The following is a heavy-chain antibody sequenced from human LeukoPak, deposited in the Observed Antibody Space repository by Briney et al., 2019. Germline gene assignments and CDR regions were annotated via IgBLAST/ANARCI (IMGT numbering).Heavy chain of an antibody. D-gene: IGHD5-18*01. J-gene: IGHJ4*02. Sequence: PGGSLRLSCVASGFTFSSYALSWVRQAPGKGLDCVSVISGSDGYTYYADSVKGRFTISRDNSKNTLYLQMNSLRAEDTAIYYCAKQDTSMDYFDYWGQGTLVTVSS. CDR1: GFTFSSYA. CDR3: AKQDTSMDYFDY. V-gene: IGHV3-23*01. CDR2: ISGSDGYT.